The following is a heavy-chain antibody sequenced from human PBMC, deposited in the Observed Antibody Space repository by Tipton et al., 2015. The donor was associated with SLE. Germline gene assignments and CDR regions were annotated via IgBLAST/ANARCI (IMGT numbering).Heavy chain of an antibody. Sequence: TLSLTCTVSGGSISSGSYYWSWIRQPAGKGLEWIGRIYTSGSTNYNPSLKSRVTISVDTSKNQFSLKLSSVTAADTAVYYCARMDRGSSPPWGAFDYWGQGTLVTVSS. J-gene: IGHJ4*02. CDR1: GGSISSGSYY. D-gene: IGHD3-10*01. V-gene: IGHV4-61*02. CDR3: ARMDRGSSPPWGAFDY. CDR2: IYTSGST.